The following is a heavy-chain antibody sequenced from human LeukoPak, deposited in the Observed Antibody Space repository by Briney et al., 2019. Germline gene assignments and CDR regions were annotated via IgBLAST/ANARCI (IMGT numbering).Heavy chain of an antibody. CDR2: ISYSGST. Sequence: SETLSLTCAVSGGSISGYYWSWIRQPPGKGLEWIGTISYSGSTYYNPSLKSRVTISLDTSKNQFSLKLGSVTAADTAVYYCARGRRSLLSRDNWFDPWGQGTLVTVSS. CDR3: ARGRRSLLSRDNWFDP. V-gene: IGHV4-59*12. J-gene: IGHJ5*02. D-gene: IGHD3-10*01. CDR1: GGSISGYY.